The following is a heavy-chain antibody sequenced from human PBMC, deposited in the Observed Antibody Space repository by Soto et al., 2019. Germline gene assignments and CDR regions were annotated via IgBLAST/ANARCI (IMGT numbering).Heavy chain of an antibody. CDR3: ARDWEVNYEYQLLSDPPFDY. J-gene: IGHJ4*01. V-gene: IGHV1-18*01. CDR1: GYTFTSYS. Sequence: ASVKVSCKASGYTFTSYSISWVRQAPGQGLEWMGWISAYNGNTNYAQKLQGRVTMTTDTSTSTAYMELRSLRSDDTAVYYCARDWEVNYEYQLLSDPPFDYWG. CDR2: ISAYNGNT. D-gene: IGHD2-2*01.